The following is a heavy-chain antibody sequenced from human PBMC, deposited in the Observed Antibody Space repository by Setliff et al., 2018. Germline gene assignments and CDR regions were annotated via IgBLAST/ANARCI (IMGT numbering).Heavy chain of an antibody. V-gene: IGHV3-23*01. CDR1: GFTFSSSA. CDR3: AKHGAYNDFLTGYNFYYDMDV. J-gene: IGHJ6*02. Sequence: GGSLRLSCAASGFTFSSSAMAWVRQAPGKGLEWVSAISSTITSTYYADSVKGRFTISRDNSKNTLYLQMNSLRAEDTVVYYCAKHGAYNDFLTGYNFYYDMDVWGQGTTVTVSS. D-gene: IGHD3-9*01. CDR2: ISSTITST.